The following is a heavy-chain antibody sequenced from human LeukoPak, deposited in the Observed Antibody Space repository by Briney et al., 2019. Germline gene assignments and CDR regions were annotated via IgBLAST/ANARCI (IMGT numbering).Heavy chain of an antibody. CDR2: INAGNGNT. D-gene: IGHD2-15*01. J-gene: IGHJ4*02. CDR1: GYTFTSYA. CDR3: ARVVPHSHAVDY. V-gene: IGHV1-3*01. Sequence: ASVKVSCKASGYTFTSYAMHWVRQAPGQRLEWMGWINAGNGNTKYSQKFQGRVTITRDTSASTAYMELSSLRSEDTAVYYCARVVPHSHAVDYWGQGTLVTVSS.